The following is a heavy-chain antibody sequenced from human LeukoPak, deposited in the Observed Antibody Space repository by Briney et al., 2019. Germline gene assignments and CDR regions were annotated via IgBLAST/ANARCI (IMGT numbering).Heavy chain of an antibody. D-gene: IGHD6-13*01. J-gene: IGHJ6*02. Sequence: PVASVKVSCKASGYTFTGYYMHWVRQAPGQGLEWMGWINPNSGGTNYAQKFQGWVTMARDTSISTAYMELSRLRSDDTAVYYCARDRFRAAAATRDYYGMDVWGQGTTVTVSS. V-gene: IGHV1-2*04. CDR2: INPNSGGT. CDR1: GYTFTGYY. CDR3: ARDRFRAAAATRDYYGMDV.